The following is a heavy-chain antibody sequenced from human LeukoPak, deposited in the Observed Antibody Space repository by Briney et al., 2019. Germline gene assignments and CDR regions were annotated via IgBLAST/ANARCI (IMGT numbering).Heavy chain of an antibody. Sequence: GASVKVSCKASGYTFTSYDINWVRQATGQGLEWMGWMNPNSGKTGYTQKFQGRFSMTRDTSISTAYLELNSLTSEDTAVYYCARGGGFSFGAQSYYQLSLWGQGTLVTVSS. CDR1: GYTFTSYD. CDR3: ARGGGFSFGAQSYYQLSL. V-gene: IGHV1-8*01. CDR2: MNPNSGKT. D-gene: IGHD3-10*01. J-gene: IGHJ4*02.